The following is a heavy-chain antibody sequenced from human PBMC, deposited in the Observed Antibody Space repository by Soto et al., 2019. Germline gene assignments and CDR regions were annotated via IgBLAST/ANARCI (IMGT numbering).Heavy chain of an antibody. CDR3: TTGGIRYFDWPHAFDI. D-gene: IGHD3-9*01. CDR2: ISGSGGST. Sequence: GGSLRLSCAASGFTFSSYAMSWVRQAPGKGLEWVSAISGSGGSTYYADSVKGRFTISRDNSKNTLYLQMNSLRAEDTAVYYCTTGGIRYFDWPHAFDIWGQGTRVTVSS. V-gene: IGHV3-23*01. J-gene: IGHJ3*02. CDR1: GFTFSSYA.